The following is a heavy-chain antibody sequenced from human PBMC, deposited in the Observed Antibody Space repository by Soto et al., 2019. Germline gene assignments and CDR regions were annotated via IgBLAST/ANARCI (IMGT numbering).Heavy chain of an antibody. CDR2: INSDGSST. Sequence: EVQLVESGGGLVQPGGSLRLSCAASRFTFSSYWMHWVRQAPGKGLVWVSRINSDGSSTSYADSVKGRFTISRDNAKNTLYLQMNSLRAEDTAVYYCARADYVWGSYRSAAFDIWGQGTMVTVSS. CDR3: ARADYVWGSYRSAAFDI. V-gene: IGHV3-74*01. J-gene: IGHJ3*02. D-gene: IGHD3-16*02. CDR1: RFTFSSYW.